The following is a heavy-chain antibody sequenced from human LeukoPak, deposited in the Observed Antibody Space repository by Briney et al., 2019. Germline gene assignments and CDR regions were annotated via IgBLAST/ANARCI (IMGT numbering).Heavy chain of an antibody. CDR1: GGSISSHY. J-gene: IGHJ6*03. D-gene: IGHD3-3*01. CDR3: ARGNDLWSGYYYYYYYMDV. CDR2: IYYSGST. Sequence: PSETLSLTCTVSGGSISSHYWSWIRQPPGKGLEWIGYIYYSGSTNYNPSLKSRVNIPVDTSKNQFSLKLSSVTAADTAVYYCARGNDLWSGYYYYYYYMDVWGKGTTVTVSS. V-gene: IGHV4-59*11.